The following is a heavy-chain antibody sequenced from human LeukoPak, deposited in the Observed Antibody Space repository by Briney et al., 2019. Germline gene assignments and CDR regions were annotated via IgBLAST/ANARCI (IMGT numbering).Heavy chain of an antibody. CDR3: ARGRSAWYEDY. CDR1: GFIFSTYP. Sequence: GGSLRLSCVASGFIFSTYPMHWVRQAPGKGLEGVAVISYDGSNKYYADSVKGRFTISRDNSKNTLYLQMNSLRAEDTAVYYCARGRSAWYEDYWGQGTLVTVSS. J-gene: IGHJ4*02. V-gene: IGHV3-30*04. D-gene: IGHD6-19*01. CDR2: ISYDGSNK.